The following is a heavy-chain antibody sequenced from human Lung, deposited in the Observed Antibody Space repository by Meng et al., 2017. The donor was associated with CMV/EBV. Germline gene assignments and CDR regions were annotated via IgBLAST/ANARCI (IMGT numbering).Heavy chain of an antibody. CDR1: GDSIRSGEYF. D-gene: IGHD2-2*01. V-gene: IGHV4-30-4*01. J-gene: IGHJ4*02. CDR2: MDYRGST. CDR3: ARGELLWDY. Sequence: QVTLQESGPGLVKPSHTLSLPCTVYGDSIRSGEYFWSWIRQPPGKGLEWIGYMDYRGSTFYNPSLKSRVTISVDTSKNQFSLKLSSVTAADTAVYFCARGELLWDYWGQGTLVTVSS.